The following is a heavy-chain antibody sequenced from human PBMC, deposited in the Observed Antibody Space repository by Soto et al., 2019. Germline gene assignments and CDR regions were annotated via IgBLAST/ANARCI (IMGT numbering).Heavy chain of an antibody. V-gene: IGHV3-7*03. D-gene: IGHD6-6*01. CDR2: IKQDGSEK. J-gene: IGHJ6*02. CDR1: GFTFSSYW. Sequence: GGSLRLSCAASGFTFSSYWMSWVRQAPGKGLEWVANIKQDGSEKYYVDSVKGRFTISRDNAKNSLYLQMNSLRAEDTAVYYCARAAARRRGYYYGMDVWGQGTTVTVSS. CDR3: ARAAARRRGYYYGMDV.